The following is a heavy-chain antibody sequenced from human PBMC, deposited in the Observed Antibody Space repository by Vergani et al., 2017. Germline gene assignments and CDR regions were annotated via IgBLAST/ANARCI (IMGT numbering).Heavy chain of an antibody. CDR3: AGDLSGGSEGDAFDI. J-gene: IGHJ3*02. Sequence: QVQLVQSGAEVKKPGASVKVSCKASGYTFTSYGISWVRQAPGQGLEWMGWISAYNGNTNYAQKLQGRVTMTTVTSTSTAYMELRSLRSDDTAVYYCAGDLSGGSEGDAFDIWGQGTMVTVSS. CDR2: ISAYNGNT. CDR1: GYTFTSYG. V-gene: IGHV1-18*01. D-gene: IGHD1-26*01.